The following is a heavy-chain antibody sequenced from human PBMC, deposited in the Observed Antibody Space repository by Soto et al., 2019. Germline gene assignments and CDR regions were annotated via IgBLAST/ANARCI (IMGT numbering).Heavy chain of an antibody. Sequence: GGSLRLSCAASGFTFSNHAMHWVRQAPGKGLEWVAVTSYDGSNKYYADSVKGRFTISRDNSKNTLSPQMNSLRTEDTAVYYCARQNYYDFLTGHFEYWGQGTLVTVSS. D-gene: IGHD3-9*01. CDR2: TSYDGSNK. CDR1: GFTFSNHA. CDR3: ARQNYYDFLTGHFEY. J-gene: IGHJ4*02. V-gene: IGHV3-30-3*01.